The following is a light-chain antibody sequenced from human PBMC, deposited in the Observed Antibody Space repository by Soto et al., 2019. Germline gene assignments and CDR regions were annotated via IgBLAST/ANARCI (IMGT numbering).Light chain of an antibody. J-gene: IGLJ3*02. Sequence: QSVLTQPPSASGTPGQRVTISCSGSGSNIGSNTVNWYQHLPGTAPKLLIYSNDLRPSGVPDRFSGSTSGTSASLAISGLQSEDEADYYCAVWDDSLTGWLFGGGTKVTVL. CDR2: SND. CDR1: GSNIGSNT. CDR3: AVWDDSLTGWL. V-gene: IGLV1-44*01.